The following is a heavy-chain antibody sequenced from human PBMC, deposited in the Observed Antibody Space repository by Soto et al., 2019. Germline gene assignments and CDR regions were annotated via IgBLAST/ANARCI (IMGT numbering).Heavy chain of an antibody. CDR3: ARAFDFPQPTYRPYYDYYGMDV. CDR1: GGTFSSYA. D-gene: IGHD3-3*01. J-gene: IGHJ6*02. CDR2: IIPIFGTA. V-gene: IGHV1-69*01. Sequence: QVQLVQSGAEVKKPGSSVKVSCKASGGTFSSYAISWVRQAPGQGLEWMGGIIPIFGTANYAQKFQGRVTITADESTSTAYMELSSLRSEDTAVYYCARAFDFPQPTYRPYYDYYGMDVWGQGTTVTVSS.